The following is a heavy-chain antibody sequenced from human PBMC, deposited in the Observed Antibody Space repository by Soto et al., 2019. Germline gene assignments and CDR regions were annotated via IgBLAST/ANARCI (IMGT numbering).Heavy chain of an antibody. J-gene: IGHJ6*02. Sequence: QVQLVESGGGVVQPGRSLRLSCAASGFTFSSYAMDWVRQAPGDGLEWVAVISYDGSNKYYADSVKGRFTISRDNSKNTLYLQMNSLRAEDTAVYYCARDRLRYNWNDFPYYYYGMDVWGQGTTFTVSS. D-gene: IGHD1-1*01. V-gene: IGHV3-30-3*01. CDR2: ISYDGSNK. CDR1: GFTFSSYA. CDR3: ARDRLRYNWNDFPYYYYGMDV.